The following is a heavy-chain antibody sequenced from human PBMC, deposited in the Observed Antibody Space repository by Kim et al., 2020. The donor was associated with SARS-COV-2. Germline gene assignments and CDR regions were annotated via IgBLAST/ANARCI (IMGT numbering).Heavy chain of an antibody. J-gene: IGHJ6*03. V-gene: IGHV3-15*01. CDR2: IKSKTDGGTT. CDR3: TTVGTTVTTIYYYYYMDV. Sequence: GGSLRLSCAASGFTFSNAWMSWVRQAPGKGLEWVGRIKSKTDGGTTDYAAPVKGRFTISRDDSKNTLYLQMNSLKTEDTAVYYCTTVGTTVTTIYYYYYMDVWGKGTTVTVSS. CDR1: GFTFSNAW. D-gene: IGHD4-17*01.